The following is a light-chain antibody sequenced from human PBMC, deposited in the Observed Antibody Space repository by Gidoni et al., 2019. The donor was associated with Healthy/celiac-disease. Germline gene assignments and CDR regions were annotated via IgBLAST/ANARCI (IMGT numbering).Light chain of an antibody. J-gene: IGKJ2*01. CDR2: GAS. CDR1: QSVSSN. V-gene: IGKV3-15*01. CDR3: QQYNNWPYT. Sequence: EIVMTQSPATLSVSPGERATLSCRASQSVSSNVVWYQQKPGQAPRLLIYGASTRATGIPARFSGSGSGTEFTLTISSLQSEDFAVYYCQQYNNWPYTFGQGTKLEIK.